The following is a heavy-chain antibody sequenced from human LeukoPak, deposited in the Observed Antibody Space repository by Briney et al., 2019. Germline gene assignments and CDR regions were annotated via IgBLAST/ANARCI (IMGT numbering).Heavy chain of an antibody. V-gene: IGHV3-33*06. D-gene: IGHD1-14*01. CDR1: GFTFSSYG. J-gene: IGHJ5*02. CDR2: IWYDGSNK. CDR3: AKGNRTRWFDP. Sequence: GGSLRLSCAASGFTFSSYGMHWVRQAPGKGLEWVAVIWYDGSNKYYADSVKGRFTISRDNSKNTLYLQMNSLRAEDTAVYYCAKGNRTRWFDPWAREPWSPSPQ.